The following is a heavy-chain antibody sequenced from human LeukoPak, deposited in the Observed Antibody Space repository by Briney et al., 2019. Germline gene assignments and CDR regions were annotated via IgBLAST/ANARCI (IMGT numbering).Heavy chain of an antibody. Sequence: GASVKVSCKASGYTFTGYYMHWVRQAPGQGLEWMGWINPNSGGTNYAQKFQGRVTMTRDTPISTAYMELSRLRSDDTAVYYCARDRITMIVRDGAFDIWGQGTMVTVSS. J-gene: IGHJ3*02. D-gene: IGHD3-22*01. V-gene: IGHV1-2*02. CDR2: INPNSGGT. CDR1: GYTFTGYY. CDR3: ARDRITMIVRDGAFDI.